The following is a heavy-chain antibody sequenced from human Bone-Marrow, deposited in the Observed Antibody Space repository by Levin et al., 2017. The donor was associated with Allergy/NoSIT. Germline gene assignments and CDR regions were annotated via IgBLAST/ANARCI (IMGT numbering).Heavy chain of an antibody. CDR2: IYPGDSDT. Sequence: GESLKISCKGSGYSFTSYWIGWVRQMPGKGLEWMGIIYPGDSDTRYSPSFQGQVTISADKSISTAYLQWSSLKASDTAMYYCARRGYSDFPLNYYDGMDVWGQGTTVTVSS. V-gene: IGHV5-51*01. CDR1: GYSFTSYW. CDR3: ARRGYSDFPLNYYDGMDV. J-gene: IGHJ6*02. D-gene: IGHD5-12*01.